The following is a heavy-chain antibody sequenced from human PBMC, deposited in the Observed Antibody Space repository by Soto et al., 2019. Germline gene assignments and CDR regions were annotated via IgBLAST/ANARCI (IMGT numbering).Heavy chain of an antibody. D-gene: IGHD3-10*01. CDR3: ARASITMVRGVIGGFDY. V-gene: IGHV4-30-4*01. CDR1: GGSISSGDYY. J-gene: IGHJ4*02. CDR2: IYYSGST. Sequence: TSETLSLTCTVSGGSISSGDYYWSWIRQPPGKGLEWIGYIYYSGSTYYNPSLKSRVTISVDTSKNQFSLKLSSVTAADTAVYYCARASITMVRGVIGGFDYWGQGTLVTVSS.